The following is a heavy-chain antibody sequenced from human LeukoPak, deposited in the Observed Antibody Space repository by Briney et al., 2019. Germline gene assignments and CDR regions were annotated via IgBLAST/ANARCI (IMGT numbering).Heavy chain of an antibody. CDR1: GFTFSDYY. D-gene: IGHD3-10*01. J-gene: IGHJ6*03. CDR2: ISSSGSTI. CDR3: ARGKGQGTYYYYYMDV. Sequence: GGSLRLSCAASGFTFSDYYMSWLRQAPGKGLEWVSYISSSGSTIYYADSVKGRFTISRDDAKNSLYLQMNSLRAEDTAVYYCARGKGQGTYYYYYMDVWGKGTTVTVSS. V-gene: IGHV3-11*01.